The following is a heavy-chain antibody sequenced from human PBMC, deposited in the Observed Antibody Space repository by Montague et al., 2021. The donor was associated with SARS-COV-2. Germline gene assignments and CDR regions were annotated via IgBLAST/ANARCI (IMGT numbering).Heavy chain of an antibody. D-gene: IGHD4-17*01. CDR3: ARGVVGAPTVLDY. J-gene: IGHJ4*02. CDR2: IYASGST. CDR1: GDPTSGFF. Sequence: SETLSLTCSVSGDPTSGFFWNWIRQPAGKGLEWIGRIYASGSTDYNPSLESRVTMSVDTSKNQFSLEVNSVTAADTAMYYCARGVVGAPTVLDYWGRGTLVTVSS. V-gene: IGHV4-4*07.